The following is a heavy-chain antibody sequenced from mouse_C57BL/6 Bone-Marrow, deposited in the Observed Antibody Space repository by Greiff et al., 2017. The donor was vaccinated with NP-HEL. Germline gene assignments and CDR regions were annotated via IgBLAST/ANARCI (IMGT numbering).Heavy chain of an antibody. J-gene: IGHJ3*01. CDR1: GYTFTSYG. CDR3: ARWGFTTPAWFAY. V-gene: IGHV1-81*01. D-gene: IGHD1-1*01. CDR2: IYPRSGNT. Sequence: QVQLQQSGAELARPGASVKLSCKASGYTFTSYGISWVKQRTGQGLEWIGEIYPRSGNTYYNEKFKGKATLTADKSSSTAYMELRSLTSEDSAVYVCARWGFTTPAWFAYWGQGTLVTVSA.